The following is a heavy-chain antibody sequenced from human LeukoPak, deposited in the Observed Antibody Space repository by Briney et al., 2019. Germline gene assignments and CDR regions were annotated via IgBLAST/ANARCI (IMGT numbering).Heavy chain of an antibody. D-gene: IGHD2-15*01. CDR1: GGTFSSYA. J-gene: IGHJ4*02. CDR2: IIPIFGTA. CDR3: ASIVAVGCSGGSCYPRVNYFDY. V-gene: IGHV1-69*13. Sequence: SVKLSCXASGGTFSSYAISWVRQAPGQGLEWMGGIIPIFGTANYAQKFQGRVTITADDSTSTAYMELSSLRSEDTAVYYWASIVAVGCSGGSCYPRVNYFDYWGQGTLVTVSS.